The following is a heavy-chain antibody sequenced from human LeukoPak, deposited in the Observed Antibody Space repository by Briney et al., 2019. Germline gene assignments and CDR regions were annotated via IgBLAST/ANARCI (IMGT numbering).Heavy chain of an antibody. D-gene: IGHD3-10*01. Sequence: PGRSLRLSCGASGFTFSIYGMHWVRQAPGKGPEWVAVIWFDGSNKYYADSVKGRFTISRDNSKNTLYLQINSLRAEDTAVYYCARANYGSGSNYYYGSDVWGQGTTVTVSS. J-gene: IGHJ6*02. CDR1: GFTFSIYG. V-gene: IGHV3-33*01. CDR2: IWFDGSNK. CDR3: ARANYGSGSNYYYGSDV.